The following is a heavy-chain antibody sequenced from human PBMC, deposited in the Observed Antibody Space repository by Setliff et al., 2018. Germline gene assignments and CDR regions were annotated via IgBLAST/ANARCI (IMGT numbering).Heavy chain of an antibody. CDR2: ISYDGSNK. D-gene: IGHD3-22*01. V-gene: IGHV3-30*04. CDR3: ARGDSSGYYYVQEVFIDY. J-gene: IGHJ4*02. Sequence: QPGGSLRLSCAASGFTFSSYAMHWVRQAPGKGLEWVAVISYDGSNKYYADSVKGRFTISRDNSKNTLYLQMNSLRAEDTAVYYCARGDSSGYYYVQEVFIDYWGQGTLVTVSS. CDR1: GFTFSSYA.